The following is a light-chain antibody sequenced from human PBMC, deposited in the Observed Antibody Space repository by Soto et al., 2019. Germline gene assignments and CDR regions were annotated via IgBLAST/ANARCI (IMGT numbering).Light chain of an antibody. J-gene: IGLJ1*01. V-gene: IGLV2-14*01. Sequence: QSVLTQPASVSGSPGQSITISCTGTSSDVGGYNYVYWYQQQPGKAPKLMIYDVSNRPSGVSNRFSGSKSGNTASLTISGLQAEDEADYYCSSYTSTSTLYVFGTGTKLTVL. CDR1: SSDVGGYNY. CDR2: DVS. CDR3: SSYTSTSTLYV.